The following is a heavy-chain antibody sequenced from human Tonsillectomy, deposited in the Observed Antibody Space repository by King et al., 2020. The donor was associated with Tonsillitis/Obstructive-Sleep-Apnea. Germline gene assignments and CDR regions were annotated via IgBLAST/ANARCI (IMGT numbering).Heavy chain of an antibody. J-gene: IGHJ4*02. CDR1: GFSLSSSGVG. Sequence: ITLKESGPTLVKPTQTLTLTCTFSGFSLSSSGVGVGWVRQPPPKALEWLPLIYWYDDQLYSPSLKRRLTITKDTSQNQEVLTMLNIDPVDTATYYCSPHPNCGSTICWYYFDYGGQGTLVTVSS. CDR2: IYWYDDQ. D-gene: IGHD2-2*01. CDR3: SPHPNCGSTICWYYFDY. V-gene: IGHV2-5*01.